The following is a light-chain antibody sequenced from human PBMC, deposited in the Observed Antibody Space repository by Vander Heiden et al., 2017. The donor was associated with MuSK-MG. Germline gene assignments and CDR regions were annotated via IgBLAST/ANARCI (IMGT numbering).Light chain of an antibody. CDR1: QSITSY. Sequence: DIQLTQSPASLSASVGDRVTLTCRASQSITSYLNWYQHKPGQAPELLIYGASTLQSGVPWRCSATGSGTDFTLTMESLRPEDFATYYCKQSYLRHTFGHGTQLEIK. CDR2: GAS. J-gene: IGKJ5*01. V-gene: IGKV1-39*01. CDR3: KQSYLRHT.